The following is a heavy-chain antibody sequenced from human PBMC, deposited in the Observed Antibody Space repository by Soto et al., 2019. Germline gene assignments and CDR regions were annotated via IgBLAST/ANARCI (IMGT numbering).Heavy chain of an antibody. Sequence: QVQLQESGPGVVKPSQTLSLTCAVSGASLARGGFYWMWIRQYPGKGLEWIGDIYYSGSTRYNPSLKSRITISVDTSRNQCSLELSSVTAADTALYYCETDYDNLTGPMGRLNYRGQGILVTVSS. J-gene: IGHJ4*02. CDR1: GASLARGGFY. D-gene: IGHD3-9*01. CDR2: IYYSGST. CDR3: ETDYDNLTGPMGRLNY. V-gene: IGHV4-31*11.